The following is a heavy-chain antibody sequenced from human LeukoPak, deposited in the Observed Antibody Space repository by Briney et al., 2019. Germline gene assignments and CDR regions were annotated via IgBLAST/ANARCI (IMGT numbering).Heavy chain of an antibody. V-gene: IGHV3-21*01. J-gene: IGHJ4*02. Sequence: PGGSLRLSCAASGFTFSSYSMNWVRPAPGKGLEWVSSISSSSSYIHYADSVRGRFTISRDNAKNSLFLQMNSLRGEDTAVYYCARCTTGKTFGSLREIKKSREIDYWGQGTLVTVSS. D-gene: IGHD1-1*01. CDR1: GFTFSSYS. CDR3: ARCTTGKTFGSLREIKKSREIDY. CDR2: ISSSSSYI.